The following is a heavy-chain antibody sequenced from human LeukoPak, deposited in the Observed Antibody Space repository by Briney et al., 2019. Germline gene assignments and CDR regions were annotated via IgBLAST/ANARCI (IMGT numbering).Heavy chain of an antibody. D-gene: IGHD3-10*01. J-gene: IGHJ4*02. CDR3: ARGRMVPATYYYGSGSYYFDY. V-gene: IGHV4-34*01. CDR1: GGSFSGYY. CDR2: INHSGST. Sequence: PSETLSLTCAVYGGSFSGYYWSWIRQPPGKGLEWIGEINHSGSTNYNPSLKSRVTISVDTSKNQFSLKLSSVTAADTAVYCCARGRMVPATYYYGSGSYYFDYWGQGTLVTVSS.